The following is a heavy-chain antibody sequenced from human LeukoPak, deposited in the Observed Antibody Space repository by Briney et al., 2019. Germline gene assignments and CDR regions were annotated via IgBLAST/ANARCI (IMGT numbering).Heavy chain of an antibody. D-gene: IGHD6-19*01. V-gene: IGHV3-13*01. J-gene: IGHJ3*02. CDR3: ARERGQWLARGDEAFDI. CDR1: GFTFSSYD. Sequence: GGSLRLSCAASGFTFSSYDMHWVRQATGKGLEWVSAIGTAGDTYYPGSVKGRFTISRENAKSSLYLQMNNLRAGDTAVYYCARERGQWLARGDEAFDIWGQGTMVTVSS. CDR2: IGTAGDT.